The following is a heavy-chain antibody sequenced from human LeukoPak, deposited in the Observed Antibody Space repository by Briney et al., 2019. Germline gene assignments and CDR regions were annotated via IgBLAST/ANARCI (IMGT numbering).Heavy chain of an antibody. CDR2: IYHSGTI. Sequence: SETLSLTCTVSGYSISSGYYWGWIRQPPGKGLEWLASIYHSGTIYYNPSLKSRVTISVDTSKHQFSLKLTSVTAADTAVYYCARGLGRQQLVSPFDYWGQGTLVTVSS. J-gene: IGHJ4*02. V-gene: IGHV4-38-2*02. CDR3: ARGLGRQQLVSPFDY. D-gene: IGHD6-13*01. CDR1: GYSISSGYY.